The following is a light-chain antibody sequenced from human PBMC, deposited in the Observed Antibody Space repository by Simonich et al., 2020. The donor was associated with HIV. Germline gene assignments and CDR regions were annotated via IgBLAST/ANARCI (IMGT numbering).Light chain of an antibody. CDR1: SSDVGSYDY. Sequence: QSALIQPPSVSGSPGQSVTISCTGTSSDVGSYDYVTWYQQHPGKAPKLMIYEGSKRPSGVSNRFSGSKSGNTASLTISGLQAEDEADYYCCSYALSSTYWVFGGGTKLTVL. CDR2: EGS. CDR3: CSYALSSTYWV. V-gene: IGLV2-23*01. J-gene: IGLJ3*02.